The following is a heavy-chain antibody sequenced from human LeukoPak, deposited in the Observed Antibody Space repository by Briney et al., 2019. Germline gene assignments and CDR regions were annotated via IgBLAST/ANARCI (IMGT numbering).Heavy chain of an antibody. V-gene: IGHV3-23*01. J-gene: IGHJ6*02. Sequence: PGGSLRLSCAASGFTFSSYAMSWVRQAPGKGLEWVSAISGSGGSTYYADSVKGRFTISRDNPKNTLYLQMNSLRAEDTAVYYCATYSSVLRYFDSLGGMDVWGQGTTVTVSS. CDR1: GFTFSSYA. D-gene: IGHD3-9*01. CDR3: ATYSSVLRYFDSLGGMDV. CDR2: ISGSGGST.